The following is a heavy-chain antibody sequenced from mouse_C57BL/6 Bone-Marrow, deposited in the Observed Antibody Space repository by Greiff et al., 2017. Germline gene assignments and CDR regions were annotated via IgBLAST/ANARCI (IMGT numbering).Heavy chain of an antibody. CDR3: TTSYFDV. CDR2: IDPENGDT. V-gene: IGHV14-4*01. J-gene: IGHJ1*03. CDR1: GFNIKDDY. Sequence: EVMLVESGAELVRPGASVKLSCTASGFNIKDDYMHWVKQRPEQGLEWIGWIDPENGDTEYASKFQGKATITADTSSNTAYLQLSSLTSEDTAVYYCTTSYFDVWGTGTTVTVSS.